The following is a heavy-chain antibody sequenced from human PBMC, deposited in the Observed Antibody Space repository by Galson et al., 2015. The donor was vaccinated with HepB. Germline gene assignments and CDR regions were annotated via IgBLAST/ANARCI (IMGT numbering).Heavy chain of an antibody. D-gene: IGHD5-12*01. CDR3: ATPTAPGYRSIWSNY. V-gene: IGHV3-23*01. J-gene: IGHJ4*02. CDR1: GFAFTSFA. CDR2: VSDNGDTT. Sequence: SLRLSCAASGFAFTSFAMSWVRQAPGKGLEWVATVSDNGDTTAYADSVQGRFTISRDNSKNTLFLRMTSLRVEDTAIYYCATPTAPGYRSIWSNYWGQGTQVTVSS.